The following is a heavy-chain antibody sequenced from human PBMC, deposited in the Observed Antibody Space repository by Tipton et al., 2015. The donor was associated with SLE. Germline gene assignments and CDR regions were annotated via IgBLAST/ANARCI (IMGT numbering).Heavy chain of an antibody. CDR1: GYIFSSYG. CDR3: ARGQNFVVVIPFEY. J-gene: IGHJ4*02. Sequence: QVQLVQSGAEVKKAGASVKVSCTASGYIFSSYGINWVRQAPGQGLEWMGWDSGSNGYTDYGQNFQGRVTMTRDTSRSTAYMELRNLRSDDSAVYFCARGQNFVVVIPFEYWGQGTLVTVSS. V-gene: IGHV1-18*01. D-gene: IGHD3-3*01. CDR2: DSGSNGYT.